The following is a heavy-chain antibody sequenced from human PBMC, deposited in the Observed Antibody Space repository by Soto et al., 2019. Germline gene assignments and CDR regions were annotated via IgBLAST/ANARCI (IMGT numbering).Heavy chain of an antibody. CDR1: GFTFSSYA. D-gene: IGHD3-9*01. CDR2: ISSNGGST. CDR3: VTHDILTGHNWFDP. J-gene: IGHJ5*02. Sequence: GGSLRLSCAASGFTFSSYAMSWVRQAPGKGLEYVSAISSNGGSTYYADSVKGRFTISRDNSKNTLYHQMSSMRAEDTAVYYCVTHDILTGHNWFDPWGQGTLVTVSS. V-gene: IGHV3-64D*06.